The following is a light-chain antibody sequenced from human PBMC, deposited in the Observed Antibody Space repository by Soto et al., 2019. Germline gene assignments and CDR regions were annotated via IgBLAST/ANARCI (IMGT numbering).Light chain of an antibody. J-gene: IGKJ4*01. CDR3: QQGGF. Sequence: DIQMTQSPSSLSASVGARVTITCQASQDISNYLNWYQQKPGKAPKLLIYDASNLETGVPSRFSGSGSGTDFTFTISSLQPEDIATYYCQQGGFFGGGTKVEIK. CDR2: DAS. CDR1: QDISNY. V-gene: IGKV1-33*01.